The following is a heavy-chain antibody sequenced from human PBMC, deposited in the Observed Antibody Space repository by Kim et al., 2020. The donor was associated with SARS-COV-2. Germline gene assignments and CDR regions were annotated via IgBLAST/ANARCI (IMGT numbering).Heavy chain of an antibody. Sequence: SETLSLTCSVSGGSIRSGGKFWTWIRQHPAKGLEWIGYISYSGNSHYSLSLRSRVSISLQTSENPFSLEPTSVTAAAPAFYYCARGPPLDYCGPGVLCTV. CDR3: ARGPPLDY. CDR1: GGSIRSGGKF. CDR2: ISYSGNS. J-gene: IGHJ4*02. D-gene: IGHD3-10*01. V-gene: IGHV4-31*03.